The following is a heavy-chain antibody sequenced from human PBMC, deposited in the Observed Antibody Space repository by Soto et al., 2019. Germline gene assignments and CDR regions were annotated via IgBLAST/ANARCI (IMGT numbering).Heavy chain of an antibody. D-gene: IGHD2-2*01. CDR1: GFTFSSYS. CDR2: ISSSSSYI. Sequence: GGSLRLSCAASGFTFSSYSMNWVRQAPGKGLEWVSSISSSSSYIYYADSVKGRFTISRDNAKNSLYLQMNSLRAEDTAVYYCARGSGYCSSTSCPDDAFDIWGQGTMVTVSS. V-gene: IGHV3-21*01. CDR3: ARGSGYCSSTSCPDDAFDI. J-gene: IGHJ3*02.